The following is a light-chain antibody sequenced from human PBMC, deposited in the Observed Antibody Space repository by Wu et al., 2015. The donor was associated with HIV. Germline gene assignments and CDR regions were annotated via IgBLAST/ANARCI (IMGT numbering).Light chain of an antibody. CDR1: QTIGYY. J-gene: IGKJ1*01. V-gene: IGKV1-39*01. CDR3: QQTYTTPAWT. CDR2: AAS. Sequence: DIQMTQSPSSLSASVGDRVTITCRASQTIGYYLNWYHQKPGKAPKLLISAASTLQGGVPSRFIGSGSGTHFTLTITSLQPEDFATYYCQQTYTTPAWTFGQGTKVEIK.